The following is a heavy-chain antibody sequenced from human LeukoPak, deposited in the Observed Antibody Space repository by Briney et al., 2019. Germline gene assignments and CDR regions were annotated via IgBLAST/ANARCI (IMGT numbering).Heavy chain of an antibody. CDR2: IYPGDSDT. J-gene: IGHJ6*03. Sequence: GESLKISCKGSGYSFTSYWIGWVRQMPGKGLEWMGIIYPGDSDTRYSPSFQGQVTISADKSISTAYLQWSSLKASDTAMYDCARQGYSYGLPYYYYMDVWGKGTTVTVSS. D-gene: IGHD5-18*01. CDR1: GYSFTSYW. CDR3: ARQGYSYGLPYYYYMDV. V-gene: IGHV5-51*01.